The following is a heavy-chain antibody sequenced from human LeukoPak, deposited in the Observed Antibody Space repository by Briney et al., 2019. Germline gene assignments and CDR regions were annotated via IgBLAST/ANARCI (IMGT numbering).Heavy chain of an antibody. Sequence: SQTLSLTCAISGDSVSSNSAAWNWIRQSPSRGLEWLGRTYYRSKWYNDYAVSVKSRITINPDTSKNQFSLQLNSVTPEDTAVYYCARSCGNDSGSYYALLWSPYYYYGMDVWGQGTTVTVSS. V-gene: IGHV6-1*01. CDR1: GDSVSSNSAA. CDR3: ARSCGNDSGSYYALLWSPYYYYGMDV. CDR2: TYYRSKWYN. D-gene: IGHD1-26*01. J-gene: IGHJ6*02.